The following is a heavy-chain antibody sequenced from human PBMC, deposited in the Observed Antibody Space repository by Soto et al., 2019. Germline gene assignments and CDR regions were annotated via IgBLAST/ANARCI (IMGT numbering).Heavy chain of an antibody. D-gene: IGHD3-16*01. CDR2: ISVSGGST. J-gene: IGHJ6*02. V-gene: IGHV3-23*01. Sequence: GGSLRLSCAVSGFTFSSYAMRWVRQAPGKGLEWVSGISVSGGSTEYADPVKGRFTISRDNSKNILYLQMNSLRAEDTAVYYCAKKMGLGSYPMDVWGQWTSVTVSS. CDR3: AKKMGLGSYPMDV. CDR1: GFTFSSYA.